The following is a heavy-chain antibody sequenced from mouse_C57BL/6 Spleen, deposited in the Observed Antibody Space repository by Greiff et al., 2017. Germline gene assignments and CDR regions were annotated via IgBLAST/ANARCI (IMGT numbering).Heavy chain of an antibody. V-gene: IGHV14-3*01. CDR2: IDPANGNT. CDR1: GFNIKNTY. CDR3: ARHYGSSIYAMDY. D-gene: IGHD1-1*01. J-gene: IGHJ4*01. Sequence: VQLKQSVAELVRPGASVKLSCTASGFNIKNTYMHWVKQRPEQGLEWIGRIDPANGNTKYAPKFQGKATITADTSSNTAYLQLSSLTSEDTAIYYGARHYGSSIYAMDYWGQGTSVTVSS.